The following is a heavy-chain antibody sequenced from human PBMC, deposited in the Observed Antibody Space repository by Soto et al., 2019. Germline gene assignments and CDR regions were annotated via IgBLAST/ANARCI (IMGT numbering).Heavy chain of an antibody. Sequence: SETLSLTCTVSGGSISSGCYYWSWIRQHPGKGLEWIGYIYYSGSTYYNPSLKSRVTISVDTSKNQFSLKLTSVTAADTAVYYCARPGYSSSWYWFDPWGQGTLVTVSS. D-gene: IGHD6-13*01. J-gene: IGHJ5*02. V-gene: IGHV4-31*03. CDR1: GGSISSGCYY. CDR3: ARPGYSSSWYWFDP. CDR2: IYYSGST.